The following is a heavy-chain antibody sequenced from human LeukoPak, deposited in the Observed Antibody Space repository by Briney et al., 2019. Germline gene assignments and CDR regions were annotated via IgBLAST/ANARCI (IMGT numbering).Heavy chain of an antibody. CDR1: GFTFSSYS. D-gene: IGHD5-18*01. Sequence: LRLSCAASGFTFSSYSMNWVRQAPGKGLEWIGYIYYSGSTYYNPSLKSRVTISVDTSKNQFSLKLSSVTAADTAVYYCARGGYSYGSQPDNFDYWGQGTLVTVSS. J-gene: IGHJ4*02. CDR3: ARGGYSYGSQPDNFDY. CDR2: IYYSGST. V-gene: IGHV4-30-4*08.